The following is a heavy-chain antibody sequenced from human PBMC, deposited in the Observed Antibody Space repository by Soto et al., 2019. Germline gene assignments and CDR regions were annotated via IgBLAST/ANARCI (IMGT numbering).Heavy chain of an antibody. V-gene: IGHV2-5*02. CDR1: GFSLRNNGVG. Sequence: QITLKESGPTLVKPTQTLTLTCTFSGFSLRNNGVGVGWIRQPPGKALEWLALIYWDDDKRYSPSLKSRLTITNDASKNPVALTTTNMAPVDTATYYCANNGVYGYDFDYWGRGTLVTVSS. D-gene: IGHD5-12*01. CDR3: ANNGVYGYDFDY. CDR2: IYWDDDK. J-gene: IGHJ4*02.